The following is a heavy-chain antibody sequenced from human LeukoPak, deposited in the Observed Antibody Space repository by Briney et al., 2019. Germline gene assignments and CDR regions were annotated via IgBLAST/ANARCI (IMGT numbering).Heavy chain of an antibody. CDR1: GGSIRSYY. CDR2: VHYSRST. CDR3: ARTYYGSGSLYYYYYYMDV. Sequence: SETLSLTCTVSGGSIRSYYWSWIRQPPGKGLEWIGYVHYSRSTNYNPSLKSRVTISVDTSKNQFPLKLSSVTAADAAVYYCARTYYGSGSLYYYYYYMDVWGKGTTVTVSS. V-gene: IGHV4-59*01. J-gene: IGHJ6*03. D-gene: IGHD3-10*01.